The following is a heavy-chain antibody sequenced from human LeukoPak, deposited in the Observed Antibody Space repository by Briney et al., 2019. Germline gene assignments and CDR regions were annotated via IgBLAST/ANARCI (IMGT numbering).Heavy chain of an antibody. J-gene: IGHJ4*02. CDR3: AKRRYGSSGYFDY. CDR1: GFSFSGYS. V-gene: IGHV3-23*01. Sequence: PGGSLRLSCAASGFSFSGYSMTWVRQAPGKGLEWVSAITASGASTDYAASVKGRFTISRDNSDSTLYLQMNSLRAEDTAVYYCAKRRYGSSGYFDYWGQGTLVTVSS. D-gene: IGHD3-22*01. CDR2: ITASGAST.